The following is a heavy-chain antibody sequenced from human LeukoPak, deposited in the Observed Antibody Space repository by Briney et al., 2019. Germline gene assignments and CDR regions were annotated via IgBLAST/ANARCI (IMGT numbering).Heavy chain of an antibody. CDR2: IYYSGST. D-gene: IGHD6-13*01. CDR3: ARGFYSSNWQDAFDY. J-gene: IGHJ4*02. CDR1: GGSISNYY. Sequence: SETQSLTCTVSGGSISNYYWSWIRQPPGKGLEWMGYIYYSGSTSYNPSLKSRVIMSIDTSKSQFSLKLIFVTAADTAFYYCARGFYSSNWQDAFDYWGRGTQVTVSS. V-gene: IGHV4-59*01.